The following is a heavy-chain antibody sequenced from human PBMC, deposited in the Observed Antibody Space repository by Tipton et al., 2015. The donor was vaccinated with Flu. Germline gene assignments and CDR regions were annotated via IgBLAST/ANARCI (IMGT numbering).Heavy chain of an antibody. D-gene: IGHD6-13*01. V-gene: IGHV4-34*01. J-gene: IGHJ5*02. CDR2: INHSGST. CDR1: GGSFSGYY. Sequence: TLSLTCAVCGGSFSGYYWSWIRQPPGKGLEWIGEINHSGSTNYNPSLKSRVTISVDTSKNQFSLKLSSVTAADTAVYYCARGRRDIAAAGFRSRWFDPWGQGTLVTVSS. CDR3: ARGRRDIAAAGFRSRWFDP.